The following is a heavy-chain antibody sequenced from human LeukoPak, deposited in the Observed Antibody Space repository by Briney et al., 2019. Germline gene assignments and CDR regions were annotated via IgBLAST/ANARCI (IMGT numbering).Heavy chain of an antibody. CDR3: GKDYDTSAYYISADY. Sequence: GGSLRLSCTASGFTFNKYGMHWVRQAPGKGLEWVAVISSDGSATYYVDSVKGRFTVSRDNSKNTLYLQMNSLRAEDTAVYYCGKDYDTSAYYISADYWGQGTLVTVSS. CDR2: ISSDGSAT. V-gene: IGHV3-30*18. CDR1: GFTFNKYG. D-gene: IGHD3-22*01. J-gene: IGHJ4*02.